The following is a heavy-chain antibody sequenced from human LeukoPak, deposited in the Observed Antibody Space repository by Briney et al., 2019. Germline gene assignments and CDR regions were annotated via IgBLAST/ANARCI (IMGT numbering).Heavy chain of an antibody. V-gene: IGHV4-59*01. J-gene: IGHJ4*02. Sequence: SETLSLTCTVSGGSISSYYWSWIRQPPGKGLEWIGYIYYSGSTNYNPSLKSRVTISVDTSKNQFSLKLSSVTAADTAVYYCARARWPYIHFDYWGQGTLVTVSS. CDR3: ARARWPYIHFDY. D-gene: IGHD4-23*01. CDR2: IYYSGST. CDR1: GGSISSYY.